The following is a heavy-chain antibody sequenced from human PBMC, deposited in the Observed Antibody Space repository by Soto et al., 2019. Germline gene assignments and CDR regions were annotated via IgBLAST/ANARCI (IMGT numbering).Heavy chain of an antibody. CDR2: INHSGST. CDR3: ARGPGQPWWGSFYYYGMDV. Sequence: PSGTLSLTCAVYGGSFSGYDLNWIRQPPGKGLGWVGEINHSGSTNYNPSLKSRVTISVDTAKNQFSLKLSSVTAVDTAVYYCARGPGQPWWGSFYYYGMDVWRQGTTVTVSS. CDR1: GGSFSGYD. V-gene: IGHV4-34*01. D-gene: IGHD5-18*01. J-gene: IGHJ6*02.